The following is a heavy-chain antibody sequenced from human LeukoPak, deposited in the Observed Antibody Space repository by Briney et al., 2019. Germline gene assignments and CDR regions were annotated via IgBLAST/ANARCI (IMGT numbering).Heavy chain of an antibody. Sequence: GGSLRLSCAASGFSFNTYAITWVRQAPEEGRGCVLFISGDGGSTYYAVSVKGRFTISRDNSKNTLYLQMNGLRAEDTAVYYCTLGSLYSSSWYGDYWGQGTLVTVSS. CDR1: GFSFNTYA. V-gene: IGHV3-23*01. CDR3: TLGSLYSSSWYGDY. J-gene: IGHJ4*02. D-gene: IGHD6-13*01. CDR2: ISGDGGST.